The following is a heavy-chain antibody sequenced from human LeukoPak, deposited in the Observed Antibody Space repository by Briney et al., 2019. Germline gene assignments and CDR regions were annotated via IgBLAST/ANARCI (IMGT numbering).Heavy chain of an antibody. V-gene: IGHV4-59*01. J-gene: IGHJ4*01. CDR3: TSGGMVSGDF. Sequence: SETLSLTCTVSGGSINSYYWSWIRQPPGTGLEWIGYIYYSGSTSYNPSLNSRVTISRDTSKNQFSLSLRSVTAADTAVYYCTSGGMVSGDFWGHGTLVTVSS. CDR1: GGSINSYY. CDR2: IYYSGST. D-gene: IGHD2-8*01.